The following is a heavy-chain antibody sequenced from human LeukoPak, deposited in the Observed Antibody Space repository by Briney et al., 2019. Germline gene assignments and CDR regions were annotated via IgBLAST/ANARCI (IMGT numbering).Heavy chain of an antibody. J-gene: IGHJ3*02. CDR1: GFTFSSYA. Sequence: PGGSLRLSCAASGFTFSSYAMHWVRQAPGRGLEWVAVISYDGSNKYYADSVKGRFTISRDNSKNTLYLQMNSLRAEDTAVYYCVRDQGKAVAGTSSAFDIWGQGTMVTVSS. V-gene: IGHV3-30-3*01. D-gene: IGHD6-19*01. CDR2: ISYDGSNK. CDR3: VRDQGKAVAGTSSAFDI.